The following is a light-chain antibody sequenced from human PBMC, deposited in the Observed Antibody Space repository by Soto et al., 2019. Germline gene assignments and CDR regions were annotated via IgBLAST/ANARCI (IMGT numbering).Light chain of an antibody. J-gene: IGKJ3*01. Sequence: EIVLTQSPGTLSLSPGERATLSCRASQSVSSSYLAWYQQKPGQAPRLLIYGASSRATGIQDRFSGSGSGTVFTLTIIRLEPEDFAVYYCQQYGSSPPLFTFGPGTKVDIK. CDR3: QQYGSSPPLFT. CDR1: QSVSSSY. CDR2: GAS. V-gene: IGKV3-20*01.